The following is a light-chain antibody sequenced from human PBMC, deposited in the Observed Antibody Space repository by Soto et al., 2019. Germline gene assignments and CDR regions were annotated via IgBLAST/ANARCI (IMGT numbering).Light chain of an antibody. Sequence: QSVLTQPRSVSGSPGQSVTISCTGTSSDVGGYNYVSWYQQHPDKAPKLMIFDVNNRPSGVPDRFSGSKSGNTASLTISGLQAEDEADYYCCSFAGSYSLYVFGGGTKVTVL. CDR3: CSFAGSYSLYV. J-gene: IGLJ1*01. CDR2: DVN. V-gene: IGLV2-11*01. CDR1: SSDVGGYNY.